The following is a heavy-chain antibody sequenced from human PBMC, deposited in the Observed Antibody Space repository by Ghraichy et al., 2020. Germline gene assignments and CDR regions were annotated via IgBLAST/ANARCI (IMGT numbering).Heavy chain of an antibody. Sequence: SGPTLVKPTQTLTLTCSFSGFSLSDSGMRVTWIRQPPGKALAWLARIDWDDDKYYNASMQTRLSISKDTSRNQVVLTMTDMDPKDTATYYCARVARYSSSWFDYWGQGLLVTVSS. V-gene: IGHV2-70*04. CDR1: GFSLSDSGMR. CDR2: IDWDDDK. CDR3: ARVARYSSSWFDY. J-gene: IGHJ5*01. D-gene: IGHD2-15*01.